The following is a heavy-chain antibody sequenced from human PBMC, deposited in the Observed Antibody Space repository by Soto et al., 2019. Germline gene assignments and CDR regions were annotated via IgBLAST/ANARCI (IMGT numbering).Heavy chain of an antibody. V-gene: IGHV3-23*01. CDR1: GFTFSSYA. D-gene: IGHD3-22*01. Sequence: GGSLRLSCAASGFTFSSYAMSWVRQAPGKGLEWVSAISGSGGSTYYADSVKGRFTISRDNSKNTLYLQMNSLRAEDTAVYYCAILPDSSGYYGDFFDYWGQGTLVTVSS. CDR3: AILPDSSGYYGDFFDY. J-gene: IGHJ4*02. CDR2: ISGSGGST.